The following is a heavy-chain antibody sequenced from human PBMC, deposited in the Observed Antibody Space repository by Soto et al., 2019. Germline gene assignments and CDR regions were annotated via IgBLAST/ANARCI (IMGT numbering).Heavy chain of an antibody. J-gene: IGHJ5*02. CDR1: GGSISSSSYY. D-gene: IGHD3-3*01. CDR3: ARPYYDFWSGYPYNWFDP. CDR2: IYYSGST. V-gene: IGHV4-39*01. Sequence: SETLSLTCTVSGGSISSSSYYWGWIRQPPGKGLEWIGSIYYSGSTYYNPSLKRRVTISVATSKNQFSLKLSSVTAADTAVYYCARPYYDFWSGYPYNWFDPWGQGTLVTVSS.